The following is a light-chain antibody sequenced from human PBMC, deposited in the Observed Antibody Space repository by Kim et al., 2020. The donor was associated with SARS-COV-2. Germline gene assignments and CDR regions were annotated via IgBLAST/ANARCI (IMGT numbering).Light chain of an antibody. CDR3: QHYNTNPLT. CDR1: QSINTW. Sequence: DIQMTQSPSTLSASIGDSITITCRASQSINTWLSWLQQKPGTAPKPLIYTASTLRRGVPSRFSASGSGTEFTLTITSVRPEDVGTYYCQHYNTNPLTFGQGTRLEIK. V-gene: IGKV1-5*01. J-gene: IGKJ5*01. CDR2: TAS.